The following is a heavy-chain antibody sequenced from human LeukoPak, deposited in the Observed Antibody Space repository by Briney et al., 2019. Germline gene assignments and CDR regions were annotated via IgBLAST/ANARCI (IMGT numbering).Heavy chain of an antibody. CDR3: ARGCSETTCYRGGFDY. CDR1: GFTFSSYS. D-gene: IGHD2-2*01. Sequence: GGSLRLSCAASGFTFSSYSMNWVRQAPGKGLEWVSSISSSSSYIYYADSVKGRFTISRDNAKNSLYLQMNSLRAEDTAVYYCARGCSETTCYRGGFDYWGQGALVTVSS. V-gene: IGHV3-21*04. J-gene: IGHJ4*02. CDR2: ISSSSSYI.